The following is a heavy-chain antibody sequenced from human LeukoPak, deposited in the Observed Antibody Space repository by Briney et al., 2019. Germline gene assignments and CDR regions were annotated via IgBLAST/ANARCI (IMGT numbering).Heavy chain of an antibody. CDR1: GGSISSTSYY. CDR3: ARAYSSSWYFNWFDP. CDR2: IYYSGST. Sequence: PSETLSLTCVVSGGSISSTSYYWGWIRQPPGKGLEWIGSIYYSGSTYYSPSLKSRVTISVDTSKNQFSLKLSSVTAADTAVYFCARAYSSSWYFNWFDPWGQGTLVTVSS. D-gene: IGHD6-13*01. J-gene: IGHJ5*02. V-gene: IGHV4-39*07.